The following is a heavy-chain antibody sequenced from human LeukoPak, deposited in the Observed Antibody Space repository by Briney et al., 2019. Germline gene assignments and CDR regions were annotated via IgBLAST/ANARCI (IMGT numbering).Heavy chain of an antibody. J-gene: IGHJ3*02. D-gene: IGHD5-12*01. CDR2: IYYTGST. CDR3: ARVYGSGYDFRGAFDS. V-gene: IGHV4-59*01. Sequence: SGTLSLTCSVSAGSISTYYWTWVRQPPGKGLEWIGYIYYTGSTNYNPSLKSRVSISVDTSKNQFSLKLSSVTAADTAVYYCARVYGSGYDFRGAFDSWGQGTMVTVSS. CDR1: AGSISTYY.